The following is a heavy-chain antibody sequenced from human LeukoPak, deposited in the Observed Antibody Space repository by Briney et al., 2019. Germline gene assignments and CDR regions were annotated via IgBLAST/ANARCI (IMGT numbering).Heavy chain of an antibody. CDR1: GFTFSTYS. J-gene: IGHJ4*02. CDR3: ARDKFKGYGGFDY. D-gene: IGHD5-12*01. V-gene: IGHV3-21*01. CDR2: ITRSSSYI. Sequence: GGSLRLSCAASGFTFSTYSMNWVRQAPGKGLEWVSSITRSSSYIYYADSVKGRFTIARDNAKNSLYLQMNSLRADDTAVYYCARDKFKGYGGFDYWGQGTLVTVSS.